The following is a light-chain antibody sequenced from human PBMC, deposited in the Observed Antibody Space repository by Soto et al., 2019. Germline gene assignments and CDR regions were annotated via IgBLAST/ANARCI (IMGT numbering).Light chain of an antibody. CDR2: DAS. V-gene: IGKV1-5*01. Sequence: DIQMTQSPSTLSASVGDRVTITCRASQSLGNWLAWYQQKPGKAPKLLIYDASTVESGVPSRFSGSGSGTEFTLTINSLQPDDFATYYCQQYNSYSSRFGQGTKVEI. CDR1: QSLGNW. CDR3: QQYNSYSSR. J-gene: IGKJ1*01.